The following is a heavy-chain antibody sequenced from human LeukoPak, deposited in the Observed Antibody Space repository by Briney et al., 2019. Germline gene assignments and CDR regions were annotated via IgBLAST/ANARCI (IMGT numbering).Heavy chain of an antibody. Sequence: KSSETLSLTCTVSGYSISSGYYWGWIRQPPGKGLEWIGSIYHSGSTYYSPSLKSRVTISVDTSKNQFSLKLSSVTAADTAVYYCARALYGMDVWGQGTTVTVSS. V-gene: IGHV4-38-2*02. J-gene: IGHJ6*02. CDR3: ARALYGMDV. CDR2: IYHSGST. CDR1: GYSISSGYY.